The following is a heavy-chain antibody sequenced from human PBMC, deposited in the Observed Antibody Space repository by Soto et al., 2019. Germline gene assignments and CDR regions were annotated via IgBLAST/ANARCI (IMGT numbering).Heavy chain of an antibody. D-gene: IGHD3-10*01. CDR1: GFTFSNYG. Sequence: QVQLLESGGGVVQPGRSLRLSCAASGFTFSNYGMHWVRQATGKGLEWVAVSSFDVTNKYYSDSVKGRFTLSRDNFNNTLNLQPSSLREEDTAVYYCAQDLSSGRFYSYMDVWGKGTRVTVSS. J-gene: IGHJ6*03. V-gene: IGHV3-30*18. CDR2: SSFDVTNK. CDR3: AQDLSSGRFYSYMDV.